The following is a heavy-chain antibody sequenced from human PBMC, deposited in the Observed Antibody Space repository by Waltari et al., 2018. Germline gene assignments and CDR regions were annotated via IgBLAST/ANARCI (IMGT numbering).Heavy chain of an antibody. Sequence: QVQLVQSGAEVKKPGASVKVSCKDSGYTVTEVSIHWVRQSPGKGLEWMGSFDPQDGETVYAQKFQGRVTVTEDSSTDTAYMELSSLRSDDTAVYYCATRGSSSRNNYWGQGTLVTVSS. V-gene: IGHV1-24*01. CDR3: ATRGSSSRNNY. J-gene: IGHJ4*02. CDR2: FDPQDGET. D-gene: IGHD6-6*01. CDR1: GYTVTEVS.